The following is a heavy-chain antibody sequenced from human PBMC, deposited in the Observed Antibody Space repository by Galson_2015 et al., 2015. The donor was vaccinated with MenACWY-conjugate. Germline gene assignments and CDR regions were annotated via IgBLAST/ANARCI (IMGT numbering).Heavy chain of an antibody. CDR1: GFSNFVYYW. Sequence: SLRLSCAVSGFSNFVYYWMSWVRQAPGKGLEWVATIDRDGRDRYYVDPVKGRFTFSRDNAKNSLYLQMTSLRAEDTAVYFCAAIDGPWGQGALVTVSS. CDR2: IDRDGRDR. J-gene: IGHJ5*02. CDR3: AAIDGP. D-gene: IGHD5-24*01. V-gene: IGHV3-7*03.